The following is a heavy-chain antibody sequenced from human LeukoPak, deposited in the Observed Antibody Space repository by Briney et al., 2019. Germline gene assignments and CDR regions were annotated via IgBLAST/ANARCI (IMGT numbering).Heavy chain of an antibody. J-gene: IGHJ3*02. CDR2: ISYDGSNK. V-gene: IGHV3-30-3*02. D-gene: IGHD2-2*01. CDR1: GFTFSSYA. CDR3: ANEGPLVVVPVSRGAFDI. Sequence: PGGSLRLSCAASGFTFSSYAMHWVRQAPGKGLEWVAVISYDGSNKYYADSVKGRFTISRDNSKNTPYLQMNSLRAEDTAVYYCANEGPLVVVPVSRGAFDIWGQGTMVTVSS.